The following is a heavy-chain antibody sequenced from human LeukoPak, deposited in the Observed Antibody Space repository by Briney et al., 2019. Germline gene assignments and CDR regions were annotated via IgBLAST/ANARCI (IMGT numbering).Heavy chain of an antibody. D-gene: IGHD4-17*01. V-gene: IGHV3-48*04. Sequence: PGGSLRLSCAASGFTFSSFSMNWVRQAPGKGLEWIPYITSSSSSTYYADSVKGRFTISRDNAINSLYLQMNSLRAEDTAVYYCARVIGSYGDSAYWGQGTLVTVSS. CDR3: ARVIGSYGDSAY. J-gene: IGHJ4*02. CDR2: ITSSSSST. CDR1: GFTFSSFS.